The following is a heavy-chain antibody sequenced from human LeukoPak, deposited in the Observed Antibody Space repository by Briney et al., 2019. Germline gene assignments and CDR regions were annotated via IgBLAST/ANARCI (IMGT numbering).Heavy chain of an antibody. CDR3: ARNAIVGTTTLRE. D-gene: IGHD1-26*01. CDR1: GFTFSDYY. J-gene: IGHJ4*02. CDR2: ISSSGSIT. Sequence: GGSLRLSCAASGFTFSDYYMSWIRQAPGKGLEWVSSISSSGSITYYADSVKGRFTISRDNAKNSLYLQMNSLRAEGTAVYYCARNAIVGTTTLREWGQGTLVTVSS. V-gene: IGHV3-11*01.